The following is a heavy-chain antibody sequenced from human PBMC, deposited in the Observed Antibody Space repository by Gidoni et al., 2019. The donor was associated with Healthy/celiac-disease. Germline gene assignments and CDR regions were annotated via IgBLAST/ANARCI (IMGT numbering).Heavy chain of an antibody. J-gene: IGHJ3*02. CDR2: INHRGST. CDR3: ARCRRITMVRGVIPGAFDI. D-gene: IGHD3-10*01. Sequence: QVQLQQWGAGLLKPSETLSLTCAVYGGSFSGYYWSWIRQPPGTGLEWIGEINHRGSTNYNPSLKSRVTISVDTSKNQFSLKLSSVTAADTAVYYCARCRRITMVRGVIPGAFDIWGQGTMVTVSS. V-gene: IGHV4-34*01. CDR1: GGSFSGYY.